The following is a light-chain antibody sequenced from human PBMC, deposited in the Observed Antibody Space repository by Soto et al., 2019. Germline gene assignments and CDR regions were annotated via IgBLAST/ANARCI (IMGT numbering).Light chain of an antibody. CDR1: QSVLYNSKNKNY. V-gene: IGKV4-1*01. Sequence: DIVMTQSPDSLAVSLGERATINCKSSQSVLYNSKNKNYLAWYQQKPGQPPKLLIYWASTRESGVPDRFSGSGSGKDFNLTISGLQAEDVAVYYCQQYHSTPLYTFGQGTKLEIK. CDR3: QQYHSTPLYT. CDR2: WAS. J-gene: IGKJ2*01.